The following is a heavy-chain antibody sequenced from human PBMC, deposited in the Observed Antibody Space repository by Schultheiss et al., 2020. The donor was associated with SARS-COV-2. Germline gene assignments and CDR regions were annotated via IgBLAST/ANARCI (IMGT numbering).Heavy chain of an antibody. D-gene: IGHD7-27*01. V-gene: IGHV3-9*01. CDR2: ISWNSATI. CDR1: GFTFSSYG. Sequence: GGSLRLSCAASGFTFSSYGMHWVRQAPGKGLEWVSSISWNSATIGYADSVKGRFTISRDNSKNTLYLQMNSLRAEDTAVYYCAREGSGENYYYMDVWGKGTTVTVSS. J-gene: IGHJ6*03. CDR3: AREGSGENYYYMDV.